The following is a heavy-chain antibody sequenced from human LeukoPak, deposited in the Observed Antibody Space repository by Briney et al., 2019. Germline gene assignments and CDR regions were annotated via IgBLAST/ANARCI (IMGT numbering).Heavy chain of an antibody. D-gene: IGHD2-15*01. J-gene: IGHJ4*02. V-gene: IGHV4-39*01. CDR2: IYYSGST. CDR1: GGSISSSSYY. CDR3: ARQGVAARSIYFDY. Sequence: PSETLSLTCTVSGGSISSSSYYWGWIRQPPGKGLEWIGSIYYSGSTYYNPSLKSRVTISVDTSKNQFSLKLSSVTAADTAVYYCARQGVAARSIYFDYWGQGTLVTVSS.